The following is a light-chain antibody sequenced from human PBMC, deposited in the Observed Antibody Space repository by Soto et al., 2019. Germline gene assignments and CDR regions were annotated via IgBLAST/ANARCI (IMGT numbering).Light chain of an antibody. CDR1: QSISNY. J-gene: IGKJ1*01. CDR2: AAS. V-gene: IGKV1-39*01. Sequence: DIQMTQSPSSLSASVGDRVTITCRASQSISNYLNWYQQKPGKAPKLLIYAASRLQSGVPSRFSGSGSGTDFTLTISSLQPEDCATYYCQQSYSTPKTFGQGTKVEIK. CDR3: QQSYSTPKT.